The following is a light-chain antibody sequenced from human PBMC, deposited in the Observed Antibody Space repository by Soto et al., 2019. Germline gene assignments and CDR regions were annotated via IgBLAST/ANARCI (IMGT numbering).Light chain of an antibody. Sequence: DIQLTQSPSFLSASVGDRVPITCRASQGISSYLAWYQQKPGKAPKLLIYAASTLQSGVPSRFSGSGSGTEFTLTISSLQPEDFAVYYCQQYNTWPPSTFGQGTRLEIK. J-gene: IGKJ5*01. CDR3: QQYNTWPPST. V-gene: IGKV1-9*01. CDR2: AAS. CDR1: QGISSY.